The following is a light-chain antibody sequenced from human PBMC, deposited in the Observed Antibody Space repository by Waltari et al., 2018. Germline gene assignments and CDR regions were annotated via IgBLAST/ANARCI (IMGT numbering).Light chain of an antibody. CDR1: ASHIGGHL. Sequence: SVLTQPPSASGTPGQRVPLSCSGSASHIGGHLVTLYQQLPGKAPKLLIYRSDQRPSGVPDRFSGSKTGTSASLAISGLQSDDEADYFCASWDDSLNGHWVFGGGTKVTVL. CDR3: ASWDDSLNGHWV. V-gene: IGLV1-44*01. CDR2: RSD. J-gene: IGLJ3*02.